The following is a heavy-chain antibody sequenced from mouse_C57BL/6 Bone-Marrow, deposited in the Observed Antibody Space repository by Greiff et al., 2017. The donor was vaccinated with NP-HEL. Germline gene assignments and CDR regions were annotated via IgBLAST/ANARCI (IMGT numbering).Heavy chain of an antibody. Sequence: EVKLVESGGGLVKPGGSLKLSCAASGFTFSDYGMHWVRQAPEKGLEWVAYISSGSSTIYYADTVKGRFTISRDNAKNTLFLQMTSLRSEDTAMYYCARGWLLLYWYFDVWGTGTTVTVSS. CDR2: ISSGSSTI. CDR3: ARGWLLLYWYFDV. D-gene: IGHD2-3*01. V-gene: IGHV5-17*01. J-gene: IGHJ1*03. CDR1: GFTFSDYG.